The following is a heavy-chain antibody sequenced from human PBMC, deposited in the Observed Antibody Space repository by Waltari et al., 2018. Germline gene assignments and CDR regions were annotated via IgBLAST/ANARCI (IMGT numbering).Heavy chain of an antibody. V-gene: IGHV3-7*01. CDR2: IKQDGSDK. CDR3: SSMDF. J-gene: IGHJ6*03. CDR1: GFTFSELW. Sequence: EVQLVESGGGLVQPGGSLRLSCAASGFTFSELWMSWVRQAPGKGLEWVANIKQDGSDKDYVESVKGRFTISRDNANNLLFLQMNSLRVDDTALYYCSSMDFWGKGTTVIVSS.